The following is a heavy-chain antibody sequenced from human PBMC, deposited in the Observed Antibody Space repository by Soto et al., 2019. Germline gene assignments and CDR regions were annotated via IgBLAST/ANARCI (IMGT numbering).Heavy chain of an antibody. Sequence: SLRLSCAASGFTFSSHWMHWVRQAPGKGLVWVSRIDGAGTTTYYADSVQGRFTVSRDNAKNTLFLQMNSLRAEDTALYYCARGPFYVDVWGQGTTVTVSS. V-gene: IGHV3-74*01. D-gene: IGHD3-16*01. CDR1: GFTFSSHW. J-gene: IGHJ6*02. CDR3: ARGPFYVDV. CDR2: IDGAGTTT.